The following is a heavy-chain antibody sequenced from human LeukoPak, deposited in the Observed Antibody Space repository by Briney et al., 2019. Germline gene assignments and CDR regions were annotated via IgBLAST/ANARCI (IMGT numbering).Heavy chain of an antibody. Sequence: GGSLRLSCAASGFSVSNNYMSWVRQAPGKGLEWVSLIYSSGSTHYVDSVRGRFTISRDNSKNTLYLQMNSLRPEDTAVYYCARDGVGSNLYFDYWGQGTLVTVSS. V-gene: IGHV3-66*03. CDR2: IYSSGST. J-gene: IGHJ4*02. CDR3: ARDGVGSNLYFDY. D-gene: IGHD1-1*01. CDR1: GFSVSNNY.